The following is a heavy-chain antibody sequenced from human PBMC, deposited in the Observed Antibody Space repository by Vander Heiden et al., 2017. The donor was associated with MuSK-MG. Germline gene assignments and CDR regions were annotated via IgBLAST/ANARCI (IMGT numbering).Heavy chain of an antibody. D-gene: IGHD4-17*01. V-gene: IGHV4-39*01. Sequence: QLQLQESGPGLVKPSETLSLTSPVSGHSISTSIYFWGWIRQPPGKGLEWIGSINYSGSTYYNPSLKSRVTISVDTSKNQFSLSLTSVTAADTAVYYCARPDYGDYYYFDYWGQGTLVTVSS. CDR3: ARPDYGDYYYFDY. J-gene: IGHJ4*02. CDR1: GHSISTSIYF. CDR2: INYSGST.